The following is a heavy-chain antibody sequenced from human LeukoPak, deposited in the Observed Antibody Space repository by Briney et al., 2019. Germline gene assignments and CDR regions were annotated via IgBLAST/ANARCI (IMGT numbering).Heavy chain of an antibody. CDR1: GGTFSSYA. CDR2: IIPIFGIA. Sequence: SVKVSCKASGGTFSSYAISWVRQAPGQGLEWMGRIIPIFGIANYAQKFQGRVTITADKSTGTAYMELGSLRSEDTAVYYCARGGSSVLREGMDVWGQGTTVTVSS. V-gene: IGHV1-69*04. D-gene: IGHD3-10*01. CDR3: ARGGSSVLREGMDV. J-gene: IGHJ6*02.